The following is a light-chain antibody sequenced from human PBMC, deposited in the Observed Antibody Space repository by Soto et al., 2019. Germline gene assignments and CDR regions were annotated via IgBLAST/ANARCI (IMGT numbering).Light chain of an antibody. J-gene: IGLJ2*01. CDR2: GND. CDR3: AAWDDRLNAPV. V-gene: IGLV1-44*01. Sequence: QLVLTQPPSASGTPGQRVTISCSGSNSNIGSNAVNWYQQLPGTAPKLLIHGNDQRPSGVPDRLSGSKSGTSASLAISGLQSEDEADYYCAAWDDRLNAPVFGGGTKLTVL. CDR1: NSNIGSNA.